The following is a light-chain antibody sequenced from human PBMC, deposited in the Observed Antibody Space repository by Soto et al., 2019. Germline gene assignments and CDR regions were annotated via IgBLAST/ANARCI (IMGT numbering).Light chain of an antibody. CDR3: QQRSNWLS. CDR2: DAS. J-gene: IGKJ4*01. V-gene: IGKV3-11*01. Sequence: EIVLTQSPATLSLSPGERATLSCRASQSVSSYLAWYQQKPGQAPRLLIYDASNMATGIPARFSGSWSGTDFTLTISSLEPEDFAVYYCQQRSNWLSFGGGTKVEIK. CDR1: QSVSSY.